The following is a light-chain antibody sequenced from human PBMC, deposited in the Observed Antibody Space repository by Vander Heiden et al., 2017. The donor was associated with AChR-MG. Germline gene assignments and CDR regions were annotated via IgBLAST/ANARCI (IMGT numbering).Light chain of an antibody. J-gene: IGKJ2*01. CDR3: QQYGSSPYI. Sequence: VLTQSPGPLSLSPGESATLSCRASQSVASRHLAWYQKRPGQAPRLLIYGASSRATGTPDRFSGSGSGKDFTLTISRLESEDFAVYYCQQYGSSPYIFGQGTKVEI. CDR1: QSVASRH. CDR2: GAS. V-gene: IGKV3-20*01.